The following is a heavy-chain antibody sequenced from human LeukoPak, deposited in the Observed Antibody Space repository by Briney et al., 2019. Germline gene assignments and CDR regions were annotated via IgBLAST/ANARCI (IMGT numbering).Heavy chain of an antibody. CDR3: ARGVEPLAANALAY. CDR2: LYSDGNT. J-gene: IGHJ4*02. CDR1: GFTVITND. D-gene: IGHD1-14*01. V-gene: IGHV3-53*01. Sequence: PGGSLTLSRAASGFTVITNDITWVRQAPGKGLEWVSVLYSDGNTKYADSVQGRFTISRDNSKNTQYLEMNSLSPDDTAVYYCARGVEPLAANALAYWGQGTLVTVSS.